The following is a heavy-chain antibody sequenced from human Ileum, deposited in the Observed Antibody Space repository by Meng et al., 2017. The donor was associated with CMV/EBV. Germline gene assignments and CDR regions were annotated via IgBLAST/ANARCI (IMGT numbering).Heavy chain of an antibody. Sequence: GESLKISCVASGFSFSDYGMHWVRQAPGKGLEWVSFIRYSGGDKYYADSVKGRFTISRDNSKNTLSLQMDSLRPDDTGVYYCAKRGILRRQEDAGFWSGYHPLDWGQGTPVTVSS. D-gene: IGHD3-3*01. CDR1: GFSFSDYG. CDR2: IRYSGGDK. J-gene: IGHJ4*02. V-gene: IGHV3-30*02. CDR3: AKRGILRRQEDAGFWSGYHPLD.